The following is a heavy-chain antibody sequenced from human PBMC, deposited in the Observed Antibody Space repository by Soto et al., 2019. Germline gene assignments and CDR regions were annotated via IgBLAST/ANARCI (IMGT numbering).Heavy chain of an antibody. J-gene: IGHJ5*02. V-gene: IGHV4-31*03. CDR1: GGSISSGDYY. CDR3: ARRDRSGFSYWLDT. CDR2: IYFGGTT. Sequence: PSETLSLTCTVSGGSISSGDYYWSWIRQHPGKGLEWIGTIYFGGTTYYNPSLKSRVTISVDTSKSQFSLKLSSVTAADTAVYYCARRDRSGFSYWLDTWGQGTLVTVSS. D-gene: IGHD3-22*01.